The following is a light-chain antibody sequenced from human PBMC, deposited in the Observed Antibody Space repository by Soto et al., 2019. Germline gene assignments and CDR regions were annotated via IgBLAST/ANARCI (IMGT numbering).Light chain of an antibody. J-gene: IGLJ2*01. V-gene: IGLV1-44*01. Sequence: QSVLTQPPSASGTPGQRVTISCSGSSCNIGSNTVNWYQQLPGTAPKLLIYSNNQRPSGVPDRFSGSKSGTSASLAISGLQSEDEADYYCAAWDDSLNALFGGGTQLTVL. CDR1: SCNIGSNT. CDR3: AAWDDSLNAL. CDR2: SNN.